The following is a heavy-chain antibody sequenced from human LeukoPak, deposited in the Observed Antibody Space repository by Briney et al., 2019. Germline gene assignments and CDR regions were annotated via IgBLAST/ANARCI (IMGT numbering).Heavy chain of an antibody. CDR3: ARGVGAAAGTAHGY. Sequence: ASVKVSCKASGYTFTSYVMHWVRQAPGQRLEWMGWINAGNGNTKYSQKFQGRVTITRDTSASTAYMELSSLRSEDTAVYYCARGVGAAAGTAHGYWGQGTLVTVSS. CDR1: GYTFTSYV. D-gene: IGHD6-13*01. V-gene: IGHV1-3*01. J-gene: IGHJ4*02. CDR2: INAGNGNT.